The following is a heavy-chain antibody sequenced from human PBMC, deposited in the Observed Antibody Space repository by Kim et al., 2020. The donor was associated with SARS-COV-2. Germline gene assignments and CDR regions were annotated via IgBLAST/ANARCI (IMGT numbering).Heavy chain of an antibody. V-gene: IGHV3-74*01. CDR2: INSDGSST. D-gene: IGHD1-26*01. CDR3: ARSGNFRFDY. J-gene: IGHJ4*02. CDR1: GFTFTSYW. Sequence: GGSLRLSCAASGFTFTSYWIHWVRQAPGKGLVWVSRINSDGSSTSYADSVKGRFTISRDNAKNTLYLQMNSRSAEDTAVYYCARSGNFRFDYWGQGTLVTVSS.